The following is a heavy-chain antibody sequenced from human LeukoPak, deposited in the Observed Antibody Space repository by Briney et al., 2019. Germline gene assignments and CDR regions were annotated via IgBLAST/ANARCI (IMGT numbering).Heavy chain of an antibody. CDR1: GYSFTSYW. Sequence: GASLQISCQGSGYSFTSYWIGWVRPLPGKGLEWMGIIYPGDSDTRYSPSFQGQVTISADKSISTAYLQWSGLKASDTAMYYCARQVPANHICKFCFDYWGQGTLVTVSS. CDR2: IYPGDSDT. CDR3: ARQVPANHICKFCFDY. J-gene: IGHJ4*02. V-gene: IGHV5-51*01. D-gene: IGHD2-2*01.